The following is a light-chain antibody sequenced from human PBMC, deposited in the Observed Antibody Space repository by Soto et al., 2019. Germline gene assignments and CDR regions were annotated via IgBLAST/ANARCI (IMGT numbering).Light chain of an antibody. CDR1: QSVSSY. CDR2: GAS. CDR3: QQRSNWPLT. Sequence: EIVLTKSPATLSLSPGERATLSCRASQSVSSYLAWYQQKPGQAPRLLIYGASTRATGIPARFSGSRSGTEFTLTISSLQSEDFAVYYCQQRSNWPLTFGGGTKV. V-gene: IGKV3-11*01. J-gene: IGKJ4*01.